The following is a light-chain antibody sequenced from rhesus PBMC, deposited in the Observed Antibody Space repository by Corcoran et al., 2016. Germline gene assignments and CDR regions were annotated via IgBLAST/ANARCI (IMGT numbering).Light chain of an antibody. CDR1: QGISNW. V-gene: IGKV1-69*01. Sequence: IQMTQSPSSLSASVGVRVTITCRASQGISNWLAWYQQKPGKAPKFLIFRAFNLETGVPSRFSGSGSRTYFTLTISSLQTEVIATYYCQQHDNSPFTFGPGPKLGIK. J-gene: IGKJ3*01. CDR3: QQHDNSPFT. CDR2: RAF.